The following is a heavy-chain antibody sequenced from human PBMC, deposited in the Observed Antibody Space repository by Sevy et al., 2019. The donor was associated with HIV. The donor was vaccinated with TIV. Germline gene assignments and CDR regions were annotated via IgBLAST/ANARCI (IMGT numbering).Heavy chain of an antibody. V-gene: IGHV3-30-3*01. J-gene: IGHJ5*02. CDR1: GFPFSTYA. CDR3: ARDLRSNYNNYFDP. CDR2: ISYDGSNK. D-gene: IGHD4-4*01. Sequence: GGSLRLSCAASGFPFSTYALHWVRQAPGKGLEWVAVISYDGSNKYYADSVKGRFTISRDSSKNTLYLQMNSLTTEDTASSYCARDLRSNYNNYFDPWGQGTLVTVSS.